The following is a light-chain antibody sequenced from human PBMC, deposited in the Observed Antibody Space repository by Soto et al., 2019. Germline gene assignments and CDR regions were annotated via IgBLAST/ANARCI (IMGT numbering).Light chain of an antibody. CDR3: MIWHSSASV. CDR1: SGINVGTYR. V-gene: IGLV5-45*03. CDR2: YKSDSDK. Sequence: QSVLTQPSSLSASPGASASLTCTLRSGINVGTYRIYWYQQKPGSPPQYLLRYKSDSDKQQGSGVPSRFSGSKVASANAGILLIYGLQSEDEADYYCMIWHSSASVFGGGTKLTVL. J-gene: IGLJ2*01.